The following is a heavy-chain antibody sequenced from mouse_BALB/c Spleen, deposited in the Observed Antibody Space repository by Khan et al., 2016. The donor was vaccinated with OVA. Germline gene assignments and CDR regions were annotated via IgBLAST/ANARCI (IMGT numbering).Heavy chain of an antibody. CDR2: INTYTGEP. Sequence: QIQLVQSGPELKKTGETVKISCKASAYTFTNYGMNWVKQAPGKGLKWMGWINTYTGEPTYTDDFKGRFALSLETSASTAYLQINKLKQEDMATYFWARGASYWYFDVWGAGTTVTVSS. J-gene: IGHJ1*01. CDR3: ARGASYWYFDV. CDR1: AYTFTNYG. V-gene: IGHV9-1*02.